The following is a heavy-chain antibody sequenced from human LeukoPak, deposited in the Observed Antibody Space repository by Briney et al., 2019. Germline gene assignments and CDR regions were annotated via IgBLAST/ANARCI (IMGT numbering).Heavy chain of an antibody. J-gene: IGHJ4*02. CDR2: ISAYNGNT. D-gene: IGHD5-18*01. CDR3: ARDRLGYSYGYHFDY. Sequence: ASVKVSCKASGYTFTSYGISWVRQAPGQGLEWMGWISAYNGNTNYAQKLQGRVTMTTDTSTSTAYMELRSLRSDDTAVYYCARDRLGYSYGYHFDYWGQGTLVTVSS. CDR1: GYTFTSYG. V-gene: IGHV1-18*01.